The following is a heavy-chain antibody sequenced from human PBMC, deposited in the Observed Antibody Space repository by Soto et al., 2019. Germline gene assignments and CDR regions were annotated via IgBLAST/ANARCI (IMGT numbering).Heavy chain of an antibody. CDR3: TRAPPPGVTNVDY. CDR1: GFTFGDYA. CDR2: IRSKAYGGTT. Sequence: GGSLRLSCTASGFTFGDYAMSWVRQAPGKGLEWVGFIRSKAYGGTTEYAASVKGRFTISRDDSKSIAYLQMNSLKTEDTAVYYCTRAPPPGVTNVDYWGQGTLVTVSS. D-gene: IGHD3-10*01. V-gene: IGHV3-49*04. J-gene: IGHJ4*02.